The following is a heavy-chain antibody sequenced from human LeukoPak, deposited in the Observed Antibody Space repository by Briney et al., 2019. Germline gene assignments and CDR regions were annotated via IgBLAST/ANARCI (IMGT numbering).Heavy chain of an antibody. V-gene: IGHV4-39*01. CDR3: ARLSKGRYFDYIFDY. CDR2: IYYTGST. CDR1: GGSVSSSTYY. J-gene: IGHJ4*02. D-gene: IGHD3-9*01. Sequence: SETLSLTCTVSGGSVSSSTYYWGWVRQPPGKGLEWIGNIYYTGSTYYNASLRSRAILSVDTSKNQFSLKMTSVTAADTAVYYCARLSKGRYFDYIFDYWGQGALVTVSS.